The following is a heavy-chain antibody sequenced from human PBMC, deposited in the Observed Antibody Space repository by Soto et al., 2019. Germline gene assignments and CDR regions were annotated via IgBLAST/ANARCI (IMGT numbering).Heavy chain of an antibody. CDR3: ARSDLVAALEGHFDY. CDR1: GGSVNTDSYY. D-gene: IGHD2-15*01. V-gene: IGHV4-61*01. CDR2: IYYDGNS. Sequence: SETLSLTCSVSGGSVNTDSYYWSWIRQPPGKGLEWIGYIYYDGNSNHNPSLKSRVTISVDTFKNQFSLKLSSVTAADTAVYFCARSDLVAALEGHFDYWGQGALVTVSS. J-gene: IGHJ4*02.